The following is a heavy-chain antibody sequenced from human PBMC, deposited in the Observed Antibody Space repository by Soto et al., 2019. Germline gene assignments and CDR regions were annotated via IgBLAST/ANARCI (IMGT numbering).Heavy chain of an antibody. V-gene: IGHV3-48*03. J-gene: IGHJ5*02. D-gene: IGHD1-1*01. Sequence: EVQLVESGGGLVQPGGSLRLSCAASGFTFSSYEMNWVRQAPGKGLEWVSYISSSGSTIYYADSVKGRFTISRDNAENSLYLQMNSLRAEDTAVYYCARGGNWKGGFDPWGQGTLVTVSS. CDR2: ISSSGSTI. CDR3: ARGGNWKGGFDP. CDR1: GFTFSSYE.